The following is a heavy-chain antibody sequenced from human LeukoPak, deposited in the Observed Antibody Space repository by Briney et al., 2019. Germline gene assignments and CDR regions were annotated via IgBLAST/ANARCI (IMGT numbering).Heavy chain of an antibody. V-gene: IGHV3-23*01. CDR2: VSGRGDST. Sequence: PGGSLRLSCAASGFTFNNYAMTWVRQAPGKGLEWDSAVSGRGDSTYYADSVKGRFTISRDNSKNTLYLQMNSLRAEDTAVYHCAKAPPAATNYYYGMDVWGQGTTVTVSS. J-gene: IGHJ6*02. CDR3: AKAPPAATNYYYGMDV. CDR1: GFTFNNYA. D-gene: IGHD2-15*01.